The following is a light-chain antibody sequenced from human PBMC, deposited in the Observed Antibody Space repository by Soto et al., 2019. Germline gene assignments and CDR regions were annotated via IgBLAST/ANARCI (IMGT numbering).Light chain of an antibody. CDR1: QSINSKS. V-gene: IGKV3-20*01. J-gene: IGKJ3*01. CDR2: NTS. Sequence: ESVLPQSPCTLSLSPGEGSTFCCMVSQSINSKSLVWYQRKFGQAPRLLIYNTSSRATGIPDRFSGSGSGTDFTLTISRLEPEDFAVYYCQQYGGSFRVFGPGTKVDIK. CDR3: QQYGGSFRV.